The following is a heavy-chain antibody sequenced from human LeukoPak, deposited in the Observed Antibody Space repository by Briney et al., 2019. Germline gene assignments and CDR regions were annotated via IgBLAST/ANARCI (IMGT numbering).Heavy chain of an antibody. CDR1: GGSFSGYY. Sequence: PSETLSLTCAVYGGSFSGYYWSWIRQPPGKGLEWIGEINHSGSTNYNPSLKSRVTISVDTSKNQFSLKLSSVTAADTAVYYCARLVGATRKTRRANWFDPWGQGTLVTVSS. CDR3: ARLVGATRKTRRANWFDP. V-gene: IGHV4-34*01. J-gene: IGHJ5*02. D-gene: IGHD1-26*01. CDR2: INHSGST.